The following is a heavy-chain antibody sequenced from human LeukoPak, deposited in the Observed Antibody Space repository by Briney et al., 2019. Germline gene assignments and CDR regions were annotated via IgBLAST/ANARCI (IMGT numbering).Heavy chain of an antibody. J-gene: IGHJ5*02. D-gene: IGHD2-15*01. Sequence: SETLSLTCTVSGGSISSYYWSWIRQPPGKGLEWIGYIYYSGSTNYNPPLKSRVTISVDTSKNQFSLKLSSVTAADTAVYYCAGHRSNAWFDPWGQGTLVTVSS. CDR3: AGHRSNAWFDP. CDR1: GGSISSYY. CDR2: IYYSGST. V-gene: IGHV4-59*08.